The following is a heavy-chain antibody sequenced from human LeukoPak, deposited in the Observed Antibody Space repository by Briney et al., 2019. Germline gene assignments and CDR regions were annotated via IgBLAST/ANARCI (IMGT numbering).Heavy chain of an antibody. Sequence: PGGSLRLSCAASGFTFSSYGMHWVRQAPGKGLEWVAVISYDGSNKYYADSVKGRFTVSRDNSKNTLYLQMGSLRAEDTAVYYCAKDMTTVTTIFGDPAHWGQGTLVTVSS. CDR1: GFTFSSYG. CDR3: AKDMTTVTTIFGDPAH. D-gene: IGHD4-17*01. CDR2: ISYDGSNK. J-gene: IGHJ4*02. V-gene: IGHV3-30*18.